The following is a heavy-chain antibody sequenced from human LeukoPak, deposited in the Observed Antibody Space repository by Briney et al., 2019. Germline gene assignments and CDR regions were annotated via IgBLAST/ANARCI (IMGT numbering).Heavy chain of an antibody. Sequence: PGGSLRLSCAASGFSFHDYDMHWVRQAPGKGLEWVAGITWDSGRIGYADSVKGRFTVSRDNAQNSLYLQMNSLRPEDTALYYCAKDLDASGRQNDHYYYGMDVWGQGTTVTVSS. V-gene: IGHV3-9*01. J-gene: IGHJ6*02. D-gene: IGHD3-10*01. CDR2: ITWDSGRI. CDR1: GFSFHDYD. CDR3: AKDLDASGRQNDHYYYGMDV.